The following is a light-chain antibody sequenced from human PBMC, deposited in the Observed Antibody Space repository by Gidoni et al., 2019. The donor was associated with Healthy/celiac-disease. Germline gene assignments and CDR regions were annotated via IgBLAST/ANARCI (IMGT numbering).Light chain of an antibody. J-gene: IGKJ3*01. CDR1: QSISSW. Sequence: DIQMTQSPSTLSASVGDRVTITCRASQSISSWLAWYQQKPGKAPKLLIYKASSLESGVPSRFSGSGSGTEFTLTISSLQPDDFATYYCQQYNSILPFTFXPXTKVDIK. V-gene: IGKV1-5*03. CDR2: KAS. CDR3: QQYNSILPFT.